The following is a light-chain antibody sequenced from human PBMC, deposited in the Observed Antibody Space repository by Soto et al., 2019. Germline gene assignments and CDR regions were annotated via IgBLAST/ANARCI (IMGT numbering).Light chain of an antibody. Sequence: DIQMTQSPSTLSASVGDRVTITCRASQSISTWLAWYQQKPGKAPKLLIYDASSLQRGVPSRFSGSGSGTEFTLTISSLQPDDFATYYCQHYNSYSEAFGQGTKV. CDR1: QSISTW. V-gene: IGKV1-5*01. J-gene: IGKJ1*01. CDR2: DAS. CDR3: QHYNSYSEA.